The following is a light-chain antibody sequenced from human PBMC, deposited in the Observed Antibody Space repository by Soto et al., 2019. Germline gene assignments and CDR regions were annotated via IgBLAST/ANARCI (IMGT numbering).Light chain of an antibody. CDR3: SSYTSSSTPGGV. CDR1: SSDVGGYNY. Sequence: SVLTQPASVSGSPGQSITISCTGTSSDVGGYNYVSWYQQHPGKAPKLMIYDVSNRPSGVSNRFSGSKSGNTASLTISGLQAEDEADYYCSSYTSSSTPGGVFGTGTKVTVL. V-gene: IGLV2-14*01. CDR2: DVS. J-gene: IGLJ1*01.